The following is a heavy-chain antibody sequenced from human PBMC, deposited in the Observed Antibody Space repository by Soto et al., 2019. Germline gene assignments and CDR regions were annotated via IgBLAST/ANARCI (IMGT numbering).Heavy chain of an antibody. CDR2: ISGSGSNT. V-gene: IGHV3-23*01. CDR1: GFTFSSYA. CDR3: AKEGHQLGGGYFDY. J-gene: IGHJ4*02. D-gene: IGHD2-2*01. Sequence: EVQLLESGGGLVQPGGSLRLSCAASGFTFSSYAMSWVRQAPGKGLEWVSAISGSGSNTYYADSVKGRFTISRDNYKNTLYMQMNSLRAEDTAVYYCAKEGHQLGGGYFDYWGQGTLVTVSS.